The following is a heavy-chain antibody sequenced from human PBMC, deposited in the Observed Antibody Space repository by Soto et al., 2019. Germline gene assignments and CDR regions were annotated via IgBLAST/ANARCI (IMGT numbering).Heavy chain of an antibody. V-gene: IGHV4-59*01. CDR3: ARDREVAGLDY. CDR2: IYYSGST. Sequence: PSETLSLTCTVSGGSISSYYWSWIRQPPGKGLEWIGYIYYSGSTNYNPSLKSRVTISVDTSKNQFSLKLSSVTAADTAVYYCARDREVAGLDYWGQGTLVTVSS. J-gene: IGHJ4*02. CDR1: GGSISSYY. D-gene: IGHD6-19*01.